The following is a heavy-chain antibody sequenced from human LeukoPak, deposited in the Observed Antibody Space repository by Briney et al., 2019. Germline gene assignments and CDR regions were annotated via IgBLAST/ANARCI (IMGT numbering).Heavy chain of an antibody. D-gene: IGHD1-14*01. CDR3: ARHEPGWRGAFDI. V-gene: IGHV4-59*08. J-gene: IGHJ3*02. CDR1: RASISRYY. CDR2: IHYTGNT. Sequence: SETLSLTCSVSRASISRYYRSWIRQPPGKGLEWIADIHYTGNTDSNPSLKSLDTISIDTSRRHFSRQLTSVTAADTSVYYCARHEPGWRGAFDIWGQGTMVTVSS.